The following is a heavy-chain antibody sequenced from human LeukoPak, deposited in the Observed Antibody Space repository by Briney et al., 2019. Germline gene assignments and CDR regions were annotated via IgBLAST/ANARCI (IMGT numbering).Heavy chain of an antibody. CDR3: ARTYSSSSDWDY. J-gene: IGHJ4*02. CDR2: INPSGGST. CDR1: GYTFTSYY. V-gene: IGHV1-46*01. D-gene: IGHD6-6*01. Sequence: ASVKVSCKASGYTFTSYYMHWVRQAPGQGLEWMGIINPSGGSTSYAQKFQGRVTMTTDTSTSTAYMELRSLRSDDTAVYYCARTYSSSSDWDYWGQGTLVTVSS.